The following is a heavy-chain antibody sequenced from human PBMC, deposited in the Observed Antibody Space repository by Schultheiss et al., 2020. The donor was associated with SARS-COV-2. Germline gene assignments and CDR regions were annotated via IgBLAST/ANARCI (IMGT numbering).Heavy chain of an antibody. V-gene: IGHV3-74*01. D-gene: IGHD4-17*01. CDR1: GFTFSSYA. CDR2: INIEGSST. Sequence: GGSLRLSCAASGFTFSSYAMHWVRQAPGKGLVWVSRINIEGSSTSYVDSVKGRFTISRDNAKNTLYLQMNSLRVEDTAVYYCATGDYDDGALDYWGQGTLVTVSS. CDR3: ATGDYDDGALDY. J-gene: IGHJ4*02.